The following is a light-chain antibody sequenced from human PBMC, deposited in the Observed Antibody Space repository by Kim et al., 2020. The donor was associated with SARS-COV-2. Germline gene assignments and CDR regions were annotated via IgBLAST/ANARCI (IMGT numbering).Light chain of an antibody. V-gene: IGLV1-40*01. Sequence: RITTAAAGSTPNSGAGHDVNWYRNVPGTAPELLIYGNANRPSGVPDRFSGSKSGTSASLAVTGLRADDEADYFCQTYDNSLGGYVFGSGTKVTVL. J-gene: IGLJ1*01. CDR3: QTYDNSLGGYV. CDR2: GNA. CDR1: TPNSGAGHD.